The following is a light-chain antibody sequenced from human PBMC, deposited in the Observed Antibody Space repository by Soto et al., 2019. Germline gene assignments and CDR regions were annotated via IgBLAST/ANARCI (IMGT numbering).Light chain of an antibody. V-gene: IGKV3-11*01. CDR1: QSVSNY. CDR2: DAS. Sequence: EIVLTQSPATLSLSPGERATLSCRASQSVSNYLAWYQKKPGRAPRLLIYDASNRATGIPARFSGSGSGTDFTLTISSLEPEDFAVYYCQQRSNWLTFGGGTKVHIK. CDR3: QQRSNWLT. J-gene: IGKJ4*01.